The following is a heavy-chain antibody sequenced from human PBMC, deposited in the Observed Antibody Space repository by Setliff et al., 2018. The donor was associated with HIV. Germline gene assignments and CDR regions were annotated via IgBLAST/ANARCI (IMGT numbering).Heavy chain of an antibody. J-gene: IGHJ6*03. V-gene: IGHV1-8*01. CDR1: GYSFTPYY. CDR3: ARKRRDYYGSGSYFGFYFYYHMDV. CDR2: MNPNNDDT. Sequence: GASVKVSCKASGYSFTPYYINWVRQATGQGFEWLGWMNPNNDDTGSAQKFLHRVSMTRDTSISTAYLELSNLTYDDSAIYYCARKRRDYYGSGSYFGFYFYYHMDVWGQGTTVTVSS. D-gene: IGHD3-10*01.